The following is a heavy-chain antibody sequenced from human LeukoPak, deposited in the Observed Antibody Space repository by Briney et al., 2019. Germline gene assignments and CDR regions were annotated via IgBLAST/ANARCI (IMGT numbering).Heavy chain of an antibody. CDR1: GYTFTSYY. CDR3: ARGRDYVWWSYRRTYYFDY. V-gene: IGHV1-46*01. CDR2: INPSGGST. D-gene: IGHD3-16*02. J-gene: IGHJ4*02. Sequence: ASVKVSCKASGYTFTSYYMHWVRQAPGQGLEWMGIINPSGGSTSYAQKFQGRVTMTRDTSTSTVYMELSSLRSEDTAVYYCARGRDYVWWSYRRTYYFDYWGQGTLVTVSS.